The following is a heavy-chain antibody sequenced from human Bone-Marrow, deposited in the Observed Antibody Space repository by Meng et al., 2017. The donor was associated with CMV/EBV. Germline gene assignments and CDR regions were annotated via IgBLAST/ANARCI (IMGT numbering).Heavy chain of an antibody. CDR3: AKDIGCSSTSCYHGMDV. Sequence: LSLTCAASGFTFDDYTMHWVRQAPGKGLEWVSLISWDGGSTYYADSVKGRFTISRDNSKNSLYLQMNSLRTEDTALYYCAKDIGCSSTSCYHGMDVWGQGTTVTVSS. CDR2: ISWDGGST. CDR1: GFTFDDYT. J-gene: IGHJ6*02. V-gene: IGHV3-43*01. D-gene: IGHD2-2*01.